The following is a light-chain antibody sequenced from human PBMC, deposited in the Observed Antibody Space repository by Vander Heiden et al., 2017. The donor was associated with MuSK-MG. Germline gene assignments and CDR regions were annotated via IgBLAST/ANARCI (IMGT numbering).Light chain of an antibody. CDR1: SSNIGAGYD. Sequence: QSAPPQPPSVSGAPGHTVTISCTGSSSNIGAGYDVHWYQQLPGTAPKLLIYGNSNRPSGVPDRFSGSKSGTSASLAITGLQAEDEADYYCQSYDSSLSGYVFGTGTKVTVL. V-gene: IGLV1-40*01. J-gene: IGLJ1*01. CDR2: GNS. CDR3: QSYDSSLSGYV.